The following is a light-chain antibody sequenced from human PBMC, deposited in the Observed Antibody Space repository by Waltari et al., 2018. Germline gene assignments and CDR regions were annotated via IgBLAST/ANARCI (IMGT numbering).Light chain of an antibody. CDR1: QSLLYNANIKNY. J-gene: IGKJ5*01. CDR3: QQYSNSLIT. CDR2: WAS. V-gene: IGKV4-1*01. Sequence: DIVMTQSPDSLAVSLGERASINCKSSQSLLYNANIKNYLAWYQQKPGQPPKLLIYWASTRESGVPDRFGGSGSGTDFTLTISSLQVEDVAVYYCQQYSNSLITFGQGTRLEIK.